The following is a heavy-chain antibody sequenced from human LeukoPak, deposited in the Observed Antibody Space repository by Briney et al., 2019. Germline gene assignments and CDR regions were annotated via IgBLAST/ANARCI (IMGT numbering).Heavy chain of an antibody. CDR3: TTRGGSFSIFDY. CDR2: ISYDGSNK. V-gene: IGHV3-30-3*01. CDR1: GFTFSSYA. J-gene: IGHJ4*02. Sequence: GGSLRLSCAASGFTFSSYAMHWVRQAPGMGLEWVAVISYDGSNKYYADSVKGRFTISRDDSKNTLYLQMNSLKTEDTAVYYCTTRGGSFSIFDYWGQGTLVTVSS. D-gene: IGHD1-26*01.